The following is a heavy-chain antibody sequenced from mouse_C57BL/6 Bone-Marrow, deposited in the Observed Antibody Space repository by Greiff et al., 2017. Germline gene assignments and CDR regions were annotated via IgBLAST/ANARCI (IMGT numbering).Heavy chain of an antibody. CDR1: GYTFTSYW. D-gene: IGHD3-3*01. J-gene: IGHJ2*01. CDR3: TRRRGSGTGNYGDY. Sequence: VQLQQSGTVLARPGASVKMSCKPSGYTFTSYWMHWVQPRPGQGLDWIGAIYPGTSDTSYNQQFKGKAKLTAVTSASTAYRERSSLTNEDSAVYDGTRRRGSGTGNYGDYWGQGTTLTVSS. V-gene: IGHV1-5*01. CDR2: IYPGTSDT.